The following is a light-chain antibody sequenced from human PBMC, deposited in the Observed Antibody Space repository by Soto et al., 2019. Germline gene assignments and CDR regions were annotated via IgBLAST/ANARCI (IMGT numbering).Light chain of an antibody. CDR3: QQYSSSWYT. CDR1: QSVSINS. Sequence: EVVLTQSPDTLPLSPGERATLSCRASQSVSINSLVWYQQKPGQAPRLLIYGASNRATGIPDRFSASGSGTDFTLTISRLEPEDFAMYYCQQYSSSWYTFGQGTKGEVK. V-gene: IGKV3-20*01. J-gene: IGKJ2*01. CDR2: GAS.